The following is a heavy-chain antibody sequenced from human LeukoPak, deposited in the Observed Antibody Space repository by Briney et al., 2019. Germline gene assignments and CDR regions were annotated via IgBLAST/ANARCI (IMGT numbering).Heavy chain of an antibody. D-gene: IGHD6-19*01. CDR3: AREVAGRPHPPTN. J-gene: IGHJ4*02. CDR2: ISAYNGNT. V-gene: IGHV1-18*01. CDR1: GYTFPSYG. Sequence: ASVKVSCKASGYTFPSYGISRVRQAPGQGLEWLGWISAYNGNTNYAQKLQGRVTMTTDTSTSTAYMELRSLRSYGTAAYYCAREVAGRPHPPTNWGQGTLVTVSS.